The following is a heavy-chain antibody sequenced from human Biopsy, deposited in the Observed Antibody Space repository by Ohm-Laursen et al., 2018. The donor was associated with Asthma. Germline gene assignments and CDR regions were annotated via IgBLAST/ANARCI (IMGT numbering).Heavy chain of an antibody. CDR3: ARGDSGNWSHYYFDY. Sequence: SLRLSCAASGFTFGDYWMSWVRQVPGKGLEWVANIKHDGTEKNHVDSLKGRFTISRDNAKNSLYLQMNSLRAEDTAVYYCARGDSGNWSHYYFDYWGQGTLVTVSS. J-gene: IGHJ4*02. D-gene: IGHD4-23*01. V-gene: IGHV3-7*01. CDR1: GFTFGDYW. CDR2: IKHDGTEK.